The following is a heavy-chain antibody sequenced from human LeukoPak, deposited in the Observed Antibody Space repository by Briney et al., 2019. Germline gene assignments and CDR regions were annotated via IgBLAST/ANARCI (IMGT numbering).Heavy chain of an antibody. D-gene: IGHD4-17*01. CDR2: IKQDGSEQ. V-gene: IGHV3-7*01. CDR3: ARDPWAGHYGYGSFDY. Sequence: GGSLRLSCAASEFSFSNYWMTWVRQAPGKGLEWVANIKQDGSEQYYVDSVKGRFTISRDNAKYSLYLQMNSLRAEDTAVYYCARDPWAGHYGYGSFDYWGQGTLVTVSS. CDR1: EFSFSNYW. J-gene: IGHJ4*02.